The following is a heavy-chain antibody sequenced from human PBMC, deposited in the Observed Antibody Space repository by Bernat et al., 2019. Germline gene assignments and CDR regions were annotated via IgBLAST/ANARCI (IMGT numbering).Heavy chain of an antibody. D-gene: IGHD3-3*01. CDR1: GFTFSSYW. Sequence: EVQLVESGGGLVQPGGSLRLSCAASGFTFSSYWMSWVRQAPGKGLEWVANIKQDGSEKYYVDSVKGRFTISRDNAKNSLYLQMNSLRAEDTAVYYCARDPWWDYDFWSGYYPEGLYRNFDYWGQGTLVTVSS. V-gene: IGHV3-7*04. CDR2: IKQDGSEK. CDR3: ARDPWWDYDFWSGYYPEGLYRNFDY. J-gene: IGHJ4*02.